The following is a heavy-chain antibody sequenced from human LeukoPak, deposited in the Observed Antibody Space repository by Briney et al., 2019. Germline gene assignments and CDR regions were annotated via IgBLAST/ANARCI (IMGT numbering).Heavy chain of an antibody. CDR3: ARDLGIVVVPGRAFDI. CDR1: GGSISSSSYY. J-gene: IGHJ3*02. CDR2: IYYSGST. D-gene: IGHD2-2*01. V-gene: IGHV4-39*07. Sequence: SETLSLTCTVSGGSISSSSYYWGLIRQPPGKGLEWIGSIYYSGSTYYNPSLKSRVIISLDTSKNQFSLKLSSVTAADTAVYYCARDLGIVVVPGRAFDIWGQGTMVTVSS.